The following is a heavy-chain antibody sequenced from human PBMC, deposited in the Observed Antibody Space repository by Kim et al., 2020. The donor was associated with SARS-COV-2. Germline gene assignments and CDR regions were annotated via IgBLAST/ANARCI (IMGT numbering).Heavy chain of an antibody. V-gene: IGHV3-48*02. D-gene: IGHD2-21*01. J-gene: IGHJ4*02. CDR3: AADLWVY. Sequence: GGSLRLSCAASGFTFSSYAMKWVRQAPGKGLEWLSYINSGSTTIIYADSVKGRFTISRDNAKNSLYLQMNSLRDEDTAVYYCAADLWVYWGQGILVTVSS. CDR1: GFTFSSYA. CDR2: INSGSTTI.